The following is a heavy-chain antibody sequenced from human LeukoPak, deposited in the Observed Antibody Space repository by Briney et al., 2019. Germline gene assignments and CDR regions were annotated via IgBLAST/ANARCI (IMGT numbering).Heavy chain of an antibody. CDR1: GGTFSSYA. J-gene: IGHJ4*02. D-gene: IGHD5-12*01. V-gene: IGHV1-69*04. Sequence: ASVKFSCKASGGTFSSYAISWVRQAPGQGLEWMGRIIPILGIANYAQKCQGRVTITADKSTSTAYMELSSLRSEDTAVYYCARYSGYDSFSLAHDYWGQGALVTVSS. CDR2: IIPILGIA. CDR3: ARYSGYDSFSLAHDY.